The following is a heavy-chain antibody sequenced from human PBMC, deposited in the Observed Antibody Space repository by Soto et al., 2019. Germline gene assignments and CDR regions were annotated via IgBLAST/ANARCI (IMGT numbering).Heavy chain of an antibody. D-gene: IGHD3-10*01. J-gene: IGHJ4*02. CDR1: GGSFRTNA. CDR2: IIPIFPTP. V-gene: IGHV1-69*05. CDR3: ARSGPPAGY. Sequence: QVQLVQSGAEVKKPGSSVKISCKASGGSFRTNAFSWVRQAPGQGLEWMGGIIPIFPTPDYAQKLQGRVTMTTDTSTTTAYMELRSLRADDTAVYYCARSGPPAGYWGQGTLVTVSS.